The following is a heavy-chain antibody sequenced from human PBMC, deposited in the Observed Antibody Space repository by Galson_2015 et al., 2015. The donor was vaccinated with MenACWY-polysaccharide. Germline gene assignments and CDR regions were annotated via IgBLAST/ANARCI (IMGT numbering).Heavy chain of an antibody. CDR2: ISYDGSNK. J-gene: IGHJ4*02. Sequence: SLRLSCAASGFTFSSYGMHWVRQAPGKGLEWVAVISYDGSNKYYADSVKGRFTISRDNSKNTLYLQMNSLRAEDTAVYYCAKIFLGELLFDYWGQGTLVTVSS. CDR3: AKIFLGELLFDY. V-gene: IGHV3-30*18. CDR1: GFTFSSYG. D-gene: IGHD1-26*01.